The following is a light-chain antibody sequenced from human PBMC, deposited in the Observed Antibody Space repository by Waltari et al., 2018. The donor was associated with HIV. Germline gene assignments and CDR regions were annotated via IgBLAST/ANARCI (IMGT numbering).Light chain of an antibody. CDR1: THMGDFYNF. CDR2: GVS. J-gene: IGLJ2*01. CDR3: SSFASQGTLV. V-gene: IGLV2-14*01. Sequence: QSPLSQPAPVSGSPGLSLTTSCTGVTHMGDFYNFVSWYQQPPGKAPQLHLYGVSGRPSGVSSRFSGSKSVVTASLTISGLQAEDEAHYFCSSFASQGTLVFGGGTKLTVL.